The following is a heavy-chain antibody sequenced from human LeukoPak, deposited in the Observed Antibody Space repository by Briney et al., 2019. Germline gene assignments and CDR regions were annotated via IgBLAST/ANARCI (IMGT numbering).Heavy chain of an antibody. V-gene: IGHV3-23*01. J-gene: IGHJ4*02. Sequence: GGSLRLSCAASGFTFSSYAMSWVRQAPGKGLEWVSAISGSGRSTYYADSVKGRFTISRDNSRNTLYLQMNSLRAEDTAAYYCAKSMPDVPARGDYWGQGTLVTVSS. CDR3: AKSMPDVPARGDY. CDR2: ISGSGRST. D-gene: IGHD2-2*01. CDR1: GFTFSSYA.